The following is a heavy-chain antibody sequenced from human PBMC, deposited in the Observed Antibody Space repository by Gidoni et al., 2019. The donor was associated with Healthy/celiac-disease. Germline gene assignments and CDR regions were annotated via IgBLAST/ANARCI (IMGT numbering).Heavy chain of an antibody. V-gene: IGHV1-69*01. Sequence: QVQLVQSGAEVKKPGSSVKVSCKASGGTFSSYAISWVRQAPGQGLEWMGGIIPIFGTANYAQKFQGRVTITADESTSTAYMELSSLRSEDTAVYYCARGLSSIAALYYYGMDVWGQGTTVTVSS. CDR1: GGTFSSYA. CDR3: ARGLSSIAALYYYGMDV. J-gene: IGHJ6*02. CDR2: IIPIFGTA. D-gene: IGHD6-6*01.